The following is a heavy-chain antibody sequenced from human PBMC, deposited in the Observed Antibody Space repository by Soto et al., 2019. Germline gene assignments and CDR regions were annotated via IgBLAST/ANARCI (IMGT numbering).Heavy chain of an antibody. Sequence: VQSGAEVKKPGSSVKLSCKASGDSFNTFAVTWVRQAPGQGLEWMGGIIPNFDTPNYAQKFQGRVTIIADKSTSTPYMELSSLRSEDTAVYYCARPYYDSSGYYLWYFDYWGQGTLVTVSS. CDR3: ARPYYDSSGYYLWYFDY. D-gene: IGHD3-22*01. CDR1: GDSFNTFA. CDR2: IIPNFDTP. V-gene: IGHV1-69*06. J-gene: IGHJ4*02.